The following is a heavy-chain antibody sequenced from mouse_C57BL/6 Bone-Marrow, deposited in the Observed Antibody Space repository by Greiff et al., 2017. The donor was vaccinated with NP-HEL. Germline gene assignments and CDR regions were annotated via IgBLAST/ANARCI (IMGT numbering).Heavy chain of an antibody. CDR2: IYPGGGYT. J-gene: IGHJ2*01. V-gene: IGHV1-63*01. D-gene: IGHD1-1*01. CDR1: GYTFTNYW. Sequence: QVQLQQSGAELVRPGTSVKMSCKASGYTFTNYWIGWAKQRPGHGLEWIGDIYPGGGYTNYNEKLKGKATLTADKSSSTAYMQFSSLTSEDSAIYYCARSSSGDGSSLDYWGQGTTLTVSS. CDR3: ARSSSGDGSSLDY.